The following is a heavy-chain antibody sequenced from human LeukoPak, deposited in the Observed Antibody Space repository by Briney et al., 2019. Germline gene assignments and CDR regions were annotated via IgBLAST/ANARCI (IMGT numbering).Heavy chain of an antibody. CDR3: ATNWSDFDY. J-gene: IGHJ4*02. Sequence: SGTLSLACTVSGGSISSGDYYWSWIRQPPGKGLEWIGYIYYSGSTYYNPSLKSRVTISVDTSKNQFSLRLSSVTAADTAVYYCATNWSDFDYWGPGTLVTVSS. CDR2: IYYSGST. CDR1: GGSISSGDYY. V-gene: IGHV4-30-4*01. D-gene: IGHD1-1*01.